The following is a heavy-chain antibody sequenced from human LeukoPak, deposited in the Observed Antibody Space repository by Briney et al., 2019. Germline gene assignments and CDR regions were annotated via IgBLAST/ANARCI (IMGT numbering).Heavy chain of an antibody. J-gene: IGHJ6*03. CDR1: GYTFTGYY. CDR3: ARAKCSSTSGSDYNYYYMDS. D-gene: IGHD2-2*01. V-gene: IGHV1-2*02. Sequence: ASVKVSCKASGYTFTGYYMHWMRQAPGQGLEWMGWINPNSGGTNYAQKFQGRVTMTRDTSISTAYMELSRMRSDDTAVYYCARAKCSSTSGSDYNYYYMDSGGKGTTVTVSS. CDR2: INPNSGGT.